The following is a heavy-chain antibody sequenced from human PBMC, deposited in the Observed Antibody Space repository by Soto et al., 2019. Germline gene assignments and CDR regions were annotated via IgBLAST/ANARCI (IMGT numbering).Heavy chain of an antibody. CDR3: ARDLVVVVPAAKYAFDI. CDR1: GGTFSSYA. J-gene: IGHJ3*02. CDR2: IIPIFGTA. D-gene: IGHD2-2*01. Sequence: SVKVSCKASGGTFSSYAISWVRQAPGQGLEWMGGIIPIFGTANYAQKFQGRVTITADESTSTAYMELSSLRSEDTAVYYCARDLVVVVPAAKYAFDIWGQGTMVTVSS. V-gene: IGHV1-69*13.